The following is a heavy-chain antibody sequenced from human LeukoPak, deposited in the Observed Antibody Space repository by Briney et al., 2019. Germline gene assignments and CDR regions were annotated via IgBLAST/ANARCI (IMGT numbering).Heavy chain of an antibody. D-gene: IGHD1-26*01. J-gene: IGHJ6*03. Sequence: GGSLRLSCAASGFTFSSYGMHWVRQAPGKGLEWVAFIRYDGSNKYYADSVKGRFTISRDNSKNTLYLQMNSLRAEDTAVYYCARGPRVGAAGFVYYHYIDVWGKGTTVTVSS. V-gene: IGHV3-30*02. CDR2: IRYDGSNK. CDR3: ARGPRVGAAGFVYYHYIDV. CDR1: GFTFSSYG.